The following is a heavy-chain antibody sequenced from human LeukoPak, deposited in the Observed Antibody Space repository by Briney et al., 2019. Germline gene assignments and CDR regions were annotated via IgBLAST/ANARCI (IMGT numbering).Heavy chain of an antibody. CDR1: GDCVSNNRGV. V-gene: IGHV6-1*01. Sequence: SQTLSLTCAISGDCVSNNRGVWNWIRQSPSRGLQWLGRTYYRSTWYSDYAVSVKSRIIINPDTSKNQFSLHLNSVTPEDTAVYYCARDGIGSSYFEYWSRGALVTVSS. CDR2: TYYRSTWYS. D-gene: IGHD1-26*01. J-gene: IGHJ4*02. CDR3: ARDGIGSSYFEY.